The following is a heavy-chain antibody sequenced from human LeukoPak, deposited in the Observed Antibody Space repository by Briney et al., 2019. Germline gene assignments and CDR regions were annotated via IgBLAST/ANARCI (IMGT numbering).Heavy chain of an antibody. CDR3: ARVDDLDAFDI. V-gene: IGHV3-7*01. CDR1: GFTFSSNW. D-gene: IGHD2-2*03. CDR2: IRPDGSAE. J-gene: IGHJ3*02. Sequence: GGSLRLSCATSGFTFSSNWMSWVRHVPGRGLDWVANIRPDGSAEYYAASVKGRFTVSRDNAENSLYLQMNSLRVEDTAVYYCARVDDLDAFDIWGQGTMVTVSS.